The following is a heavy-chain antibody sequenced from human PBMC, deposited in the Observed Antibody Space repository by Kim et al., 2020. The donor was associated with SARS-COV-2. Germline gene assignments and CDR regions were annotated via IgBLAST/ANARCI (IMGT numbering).Heavy chain of an antibody. Sequence: SETLSLTCTVSGGSISSSSYYWGWIRQPPGKGLEWIGSVYYSGSTYYNPSLKSRVTISVDTSKNQFSLKLSSVTAADTAVYYCASPAVGTMVRPKPVDYWGQGTLVTVSS. V-gene: IGHV4-39*01. J-gene: IGHJ4*02. CDR3: ASPAVGTMVRPKPVDY. CDR1: GGSISSSSYY. D-gene: IGHD3-10*01. CDR2: VYYSGST.